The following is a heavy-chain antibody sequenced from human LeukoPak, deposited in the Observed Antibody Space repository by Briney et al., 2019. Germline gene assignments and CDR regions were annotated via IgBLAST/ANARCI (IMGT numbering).Heavy chain of an antibody. Sequence: GGSLRLSCSASGFTFSSYSMDWVRQAPGKGLEWLSYITSSSGTIYYADSVKGRFTVSRDNAKNSLYLQMNSLRDEDTAVYYCARDRTTLIDYWGQGIQVTVFS. CDR1: GFTFSSYS. V-gene: IGHV3-48*02. CDR2: ITSSSGTI. D-gene: IGHD1-14*01. CDR3: ARDRTTLIDY. J-gene: IGHJ4*01.